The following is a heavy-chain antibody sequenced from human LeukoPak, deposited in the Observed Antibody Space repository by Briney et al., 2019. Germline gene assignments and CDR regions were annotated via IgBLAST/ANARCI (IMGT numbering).Heavy chain of an antibody. D-gene: IGHD3-10*01. V-gene: IGHV4-34*01. CDR2: INHSGST. Sequence: PSETLSLTCAVYGGSFSGYYWSWIRQPPGKGLEWIGEINHSGSTNYNPSPKSRVTISVATSKNQFSLKLSSVTAADTAVYYCARITTMVRGVSPWFDPWGQGTLVTVSS. CDR1: GGSFSGYY. CDR3: ARITTMVRGVSPWFDP. J-gene: IGHJ5*02.